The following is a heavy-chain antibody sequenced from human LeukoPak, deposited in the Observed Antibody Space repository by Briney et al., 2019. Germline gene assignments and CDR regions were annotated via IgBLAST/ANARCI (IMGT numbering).Heavy chain of an antibody. J-gene: IGHJ4*02. Sequence: SETLSLTCAVYGGSFNGYYWSWIRQPPGKGLEWIGEINHSGRTDYNPSLKSRVTISVDRSKIQFSLTLSSVTAADTAVYSCARGALSDDFWRGYDYWGQGTLVTVSS. V-gene: IGHV4-34*01. CDR2: INHSGRT. CDR1: GGSFNGYY. D-gene: IGHD3-3*01. CDR3: ARGALSDDFWRGYDY.